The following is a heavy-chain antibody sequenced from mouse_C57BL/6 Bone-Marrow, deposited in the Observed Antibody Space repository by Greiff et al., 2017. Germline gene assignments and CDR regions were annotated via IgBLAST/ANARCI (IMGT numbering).Heavy chain of an antibody. CDR3: TRGWDND. V-gene: IGHV1-15*01. D-gene: IGHD4-1*01. J-gene: IGHJ2*01. CDR1: GYTFTGYE. Sequence: QVQLQQSGAELARPGASVTLSCKASGYTFTGYEMHWVKQTPVHGLEWIGAIDPETGGTAYNQKFKGKAILTADKSSSTAYMELRSLTSEDYAFYYCTRGWDNDWGKGTTLTVSS. CDR2: IDPETGGT.